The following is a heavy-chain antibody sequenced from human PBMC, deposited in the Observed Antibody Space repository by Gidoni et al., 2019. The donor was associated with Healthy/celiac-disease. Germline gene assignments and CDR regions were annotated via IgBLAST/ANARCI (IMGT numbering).Heavy chain of an antibody. V-gene: IGHV3-30-3*01. CDR2: ISYDGSNK. CDR3: ARERNDIPPTPPDY. D-gene: IGHD3-9*01. CDR1: GFTFSSYA. J-gene: IGHJ4*02. Sequence: QVQLVESGGGVVQPGRSLRLSCAASGFTFSSYAMHWVRQAPGKGLEWVAVISYDGSNKYYADSVKGRFTISRDNSKNTLYLQMNSLRAEDTAVYYCARERNDIPPTPPDYWGQGTLVTVSS.